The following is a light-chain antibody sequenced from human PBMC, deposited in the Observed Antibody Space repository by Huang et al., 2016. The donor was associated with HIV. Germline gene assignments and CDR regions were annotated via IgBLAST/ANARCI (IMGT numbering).Light chain of an antibody. Sequence: EIVLTQSPATLSFFPGQRVSLSCRASQNINTHLAWYQQRPGQPPRLLIYDASRRVPGVAARFSGSGSETDFTLTISSLESEDFATYYCQQRVNGLTFGGGTKV. J-gene: IGKJ4*01. CDR2: DAS. CDR3: QQRVNGLT. V-gene: IGKV3-11*01. CDR1: QNINTH.